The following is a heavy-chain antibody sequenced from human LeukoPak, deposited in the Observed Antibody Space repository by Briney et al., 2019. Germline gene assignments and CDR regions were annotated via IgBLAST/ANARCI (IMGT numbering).Heavy chain of an antibody. V-gene: IGHV3-7*01. CDR1: GFTFSSYW. CDR2: IKQDGSEK. Sequence: GGSLRLSCAASGFTFSSYWMSWVRQAPGKGLEWVANIKQDGSEKYYVDSVKGRFTISRDNAKNSLYLQLNSLRAEDTAVYYCARATNPVDIVVVPAAIFAFDIWGQGTMVTVSS. D-gene: IGHD2-2*01. J-gene: IGHJ3*02. CDR3: ARATNPVDIVVVPAAIFAFDI.